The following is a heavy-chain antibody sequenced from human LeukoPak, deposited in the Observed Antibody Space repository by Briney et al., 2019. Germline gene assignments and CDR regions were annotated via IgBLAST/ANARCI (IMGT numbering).Heavy chain of an antibody. CDR3: ARAPRGDYGDYFCDY. Sequence: PSETLSLTCTVSGGSISSGSYYWGWIRQPPGKGLEWIGSIYYSGSTYYNPSLKSRVTISVDTSKNQFSLKLSSVTAADTAVYYCARAPRGDYGDYFCDYWGQGTLVTVSS. V-gene: IGHV4-39*07. J-gene: IGHJ4*02. CDR1: GGSISSGSYY. CDR2: IYYSGST. D-gene: IGHD4-17*01.